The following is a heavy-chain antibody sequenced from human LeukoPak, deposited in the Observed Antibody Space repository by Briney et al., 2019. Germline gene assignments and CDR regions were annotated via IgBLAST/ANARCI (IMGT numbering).Heavy chain of an antibody. D-gene: IGHD5-12*01. J-gene: IGHJ4*02. V-gene: IGHV3-23*01. CDR1: GFTFSDSY. CDR2: ISGSGGST. Sequence: QSGGSLRLSCAASGFTFSDSYMSWIRQAPGKGLEWVSAISGSGGSTYYADSVKGRFTISRDNSKNTLYLQMNSLRAEDTAVYYCALNAYSGYDWLIRPYFDYWGQGTLVTVSS. CDR3: ALNAYSGYDWLIRPYFDY.